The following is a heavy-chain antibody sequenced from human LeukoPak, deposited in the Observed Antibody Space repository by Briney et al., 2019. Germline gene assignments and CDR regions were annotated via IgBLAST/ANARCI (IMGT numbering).Heavy chain of an antibody. V-gene: IGHV4-59*13. J-gene: IGHJ4*02. CDR1: GGSISSYY. Sequence: SETLSLTCTVSGGSISSYYWSWIRQPPGKGLEWIGYIYYSGSTNYNPSLKSRVTISVDTSKNQFSLKLSSVTAADTAVYYCARGGKRGYYGSGSYVWGQGTLVTVSS. CDR3: ARGGKRGYYGSGSYV. CDR2: IYYSGST. D-gene: IGHD3-10*01.